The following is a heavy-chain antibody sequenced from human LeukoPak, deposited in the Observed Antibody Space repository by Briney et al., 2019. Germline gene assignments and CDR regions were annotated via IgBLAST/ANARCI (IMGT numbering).Heavy chain of an antibody. CDR2: INHSGST. Sequence: SETLSLTCAVYGGSSSGYYWSWIRQPPGKGLEWIGEINHSGSTNYNPSLKSRVTIPVDTSKNQFSLKLSSVTAADTAVYYCARGGGGYLTNNWFDPWGQGTLVTVSS. J-gene: IGHJ5*02. D-gene: IGHD1-1*01. CDR3: ARGGGGYLTNNWFDP. CDR1: GGSSSGYY. V-gene: IGHV4-34*01.